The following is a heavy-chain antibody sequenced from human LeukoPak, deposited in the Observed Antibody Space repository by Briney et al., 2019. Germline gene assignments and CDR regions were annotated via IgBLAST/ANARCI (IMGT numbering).Heavy chain of an antibody. V-gene: IGHV4-34*01. J-gene: IGHJ1*01. Sequence: SETLSLTCAVSGGSISSGGYSWTWIRQPPGKGLEWIREINHGGSTNYNPSLKSRVTISIDTSKNQFSLKLSSVTAADTAVYYCARYLDYGGNSRVFQHWGQGTLVTVSS. CDR3: ARYLDYGGNSRVFQH. CDR2: INHGGST. CDR1: GGSISSGGYS. D-gene: IGHD4-23*01.